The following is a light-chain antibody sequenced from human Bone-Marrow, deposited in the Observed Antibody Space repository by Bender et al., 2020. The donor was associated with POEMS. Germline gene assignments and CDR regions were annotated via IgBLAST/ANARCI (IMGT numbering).Light chain of an antibody. CDR1: VLAKKY. V-gene: IGLV3-27*01. Sequence: SFELTQPSLVTVSPGQTARITCSGDVLAKKYVRWFQQKPGQAPIVVIYKDTERPSGIPERFSGSTSGTTVTLNIFGAQVEDEGDYYCYSATDNTLGVFGGGTKLTVL. CDR2: KDT. CDR3: YSATDNTLGV. J-gene: IGLJ2*01.